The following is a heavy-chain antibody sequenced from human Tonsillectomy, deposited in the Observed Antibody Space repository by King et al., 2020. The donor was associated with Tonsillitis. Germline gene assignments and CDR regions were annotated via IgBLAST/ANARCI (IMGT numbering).Heavy chain of an antibody. CDR1: GFIFSDAW. CDR2: IKSTADGGTT. D-gene: IGHD5-18*01. Sequence: VQLVESGGGLVKPGGSLRLSCAAPGFIFSDAWLNLVRQAPGKGLEWVGRIKSTADGGTTDYAAPVKGRFTMSRDDSKKTLYLQMNSLKTEDTAVYYCTTLGYSYPFDYWGQGTLVTVSS. V-gene: IGHV3-15*07. J-gene: IGHJ4*02. CDR3: TTLGYSYPFDY.